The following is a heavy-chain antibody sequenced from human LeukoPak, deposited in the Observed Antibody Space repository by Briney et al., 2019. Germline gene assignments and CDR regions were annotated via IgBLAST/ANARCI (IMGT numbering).Heavy chain of an antibody. Sequence: GGSLRLSCAASGFTFDDYAMHWVRQGPGKGLEWVSGISWNSGSIAYADSVKGRFTISRDNAKNSLYLQMSSLRAEDTAVYYCARGRLGSYYGIFDYWGQGTLVTVSS. CDR1: GFTFDDYA. J-gene: IGHJ4*02. CDR2: ISWNSGSI. CDR3: ARGRLGSYYGIFDY. D-gene: IGHD1-26*01. V-gene: IGHV3-9*01.